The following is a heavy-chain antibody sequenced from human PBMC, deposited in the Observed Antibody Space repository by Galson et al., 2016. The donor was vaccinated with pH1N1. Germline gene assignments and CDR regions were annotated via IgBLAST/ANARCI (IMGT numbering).Heavy chain of an antibody. J-gene: IGHJ4*02. D-gene: IGHD3-16*01. CDR3: AREGEMDVDRTYYFDY. CDR2: IYYSGST. V-gene: IGHV4-31*03. CDR1: GGSISSAFYY. Sequence: TLSLTCTVSGGSISSAFYYWSWIRQRPGKGLGWIGYIYYSGSTYYNPSLKSRVTISVDTSKNQFSLKLSSVTAADTAVYYCAREGEMDVDRTYYFDYWGQGTLVTVSS.